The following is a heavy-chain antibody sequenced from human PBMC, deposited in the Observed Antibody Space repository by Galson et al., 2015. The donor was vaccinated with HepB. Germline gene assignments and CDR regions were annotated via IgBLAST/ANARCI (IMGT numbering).Heavy chain of an antibody. D-gene: IGHD6-19*01. CDR1: GFTFSTYG. CDR2: IAYDGSIK. J-gene: IGHJ6*03. Sequence: SLRLSCAGSGFTFSTYGMHWVRQAPGKGLEWVAVIAYDGSIKYYGDSVKGRFAISRDNSKNSLYLQMNGLRVEDTAVYYCAKSGSAPPDPRITHGWFNFYMDVWGKGTTVTVSS. CDR3: AKSGSAPPDPRITHGWFNFYMDV. V-gene: IGHV3-30*18.